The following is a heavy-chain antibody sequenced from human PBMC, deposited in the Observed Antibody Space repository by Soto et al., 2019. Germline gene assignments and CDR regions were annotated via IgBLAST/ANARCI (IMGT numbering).Heavy chain of an antibody. D-gene: IGHD3-22*01. J-gene: IGHJ4*02. V-gene: IGHV4-61*03. CDR3: VRVHADDSSCYFRDY. CDR1: GASFSSCAFY. Sequence: QVQLPESGPGLVKPSETLDLNCSVSGASFSSCAFYWSWIRQPPGKGLEWIGYFYFSGATSDAPSLRRRVSISMDTYNDRFFLKLTSVTAADTAVYYGVRVHADDSSCYFRDYWGQGLLVSVSS. CDR2: FYFSGAT.